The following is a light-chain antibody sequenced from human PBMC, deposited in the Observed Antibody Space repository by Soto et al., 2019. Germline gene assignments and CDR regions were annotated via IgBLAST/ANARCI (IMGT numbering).Light chain of an antibody. V-gene: IGKV1-8*01. CDR2: AAS. J-gene: IGKJ1*01. Sequence: AIRMTQSPSSFSASTGDRVTITCRASQGISSYLAWYQQKPGKAPKLLIYAASTLQSGVPSRFSGSGSGTDFTLTISCLQSEDFATYYCKQYYSYPPTVGQGTKVDIK. CDR1: QGISSY. CDR3: KQYYSYPPT.